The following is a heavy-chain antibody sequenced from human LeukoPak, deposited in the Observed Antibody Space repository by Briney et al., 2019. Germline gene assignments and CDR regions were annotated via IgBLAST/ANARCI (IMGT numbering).Heavy chain of an antibody. CDR1: GYRFTSYW. D-gene: IGHD3-22*01. CDR3: ARPLRHYYDGSGYYFFDY. CDR2: IYPGDSDT. Sequence: GESLKISCKGSGYRFTSYWIGWVRQMPGKGLEWMGIIYPGDSDTRYSPSFQGQVTISVDKSISTAYLQWSSLKASDTAMYYCARPLRHYYDGSGYYFFDYWGQGTLVTVSS. V-gene: IGHV5-51*01. J-gene: IGHJ4*02.